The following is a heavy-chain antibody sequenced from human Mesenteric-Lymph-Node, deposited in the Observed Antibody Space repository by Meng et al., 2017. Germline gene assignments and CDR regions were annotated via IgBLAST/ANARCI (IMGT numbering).Heavy chain of an antibody. CDR1: GGSISSYY. J-gene: IGHJ5*01. Sequence: SETLSLTCTVSGGSISSYYWSWIRQPPGKGLEWIGYIYYSGSTNYNPSLKNRVAMSLDTSNNQFSLKMNSVTAADTAVYYCVKDRGWETWFDTWGQGILVTVSS. V-gene: IGHV4-59*01. CDR3: VKDRGWETWFDT. CDR2: IYYSGST. D-gene: IGHD1-26*01.